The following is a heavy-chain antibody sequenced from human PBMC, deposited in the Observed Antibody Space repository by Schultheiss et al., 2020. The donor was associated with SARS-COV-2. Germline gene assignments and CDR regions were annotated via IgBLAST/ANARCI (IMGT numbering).Heavy chain of an antibody. Sequence: SETLSLTCTVSGGSISSYYWSWIRQPPGKGLEWIGYIYYSGSTNYNPSLKSRVTISVDTSRNQFSLNLTSVTAADTAVYYCARGPRKAAAGTRLGLDYGMDVWGQGTTVTVSS. CDR1: GGSISSYY. CDR2: IYYSGST. V-gene: IGHV4-59*12. CDR3: ARGPRKAAAGTRLGLDYGMDV. D-gene: IGHD6-13*01. J-gene: IGHJ6*02.